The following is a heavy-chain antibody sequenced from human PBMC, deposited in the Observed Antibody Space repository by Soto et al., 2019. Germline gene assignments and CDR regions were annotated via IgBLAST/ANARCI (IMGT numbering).Heavy chain of an antibody. V-gene: IGHV1-2*02. J-gene: IGHJ4*02. CDR1: GYTFTVYY. Sequence: ASVKVSCKASGYTFTVYYLHCMLQAPGQGLQWMGWMRPDSGGANYAQKFQGRVSMTRDTSTSTFYMELSRLASDDTAVYYCARDPHEGVYDYWGQGTRVTVSS. D-gene: IGHD3-16*01. CDR3: ARDPHEGVYDY. CDR2: MRPDSGGA.